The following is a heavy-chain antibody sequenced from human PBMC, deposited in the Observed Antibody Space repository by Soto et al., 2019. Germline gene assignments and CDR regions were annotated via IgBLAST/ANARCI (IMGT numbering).Heavy chain of an antibody. CDR3: ARGKSPDSSGPPDYYYGMDV. J-gene: IGHJ6*02. D-gene: IGHD3-22*01. CDR1: GGTLSSCA. V-gene: IGHV1-69*13. Sequence: SVKVSCKDSGGTLSSCAISWVRQAKRQRLEWMGGIIPIFGTANYAQKFQGRVTITADESTSTAYMELSSLRSEDTAVYYCARGKSPDSSGPPDYYYGMDVWGQGTTVTVSS. CDR2: IIPIFGTA.